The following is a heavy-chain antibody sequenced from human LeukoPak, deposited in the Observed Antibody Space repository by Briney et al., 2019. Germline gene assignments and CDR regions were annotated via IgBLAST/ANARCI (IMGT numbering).Heavy chain of an antibody. CDR3: ARDVWGIGAADGVKNYHYCYMDV. CDR2: IYYNGNT. D-gene: IGHD6-13*01. V-gene: IGHV4-59*01. CDR1: GISITAYY. Sequence: SETLSLTCSVSGISITAYYWAWIRQPPGRGLEWIGNIYYNGNTNYNPSLKSRVTMSVDTSKNQFSLRLTSVTAADTAVYYCARDVWGIGAADGVKNYHYCYMDVWSKGTTVTVSS. J-gene: IGHJ6*03.